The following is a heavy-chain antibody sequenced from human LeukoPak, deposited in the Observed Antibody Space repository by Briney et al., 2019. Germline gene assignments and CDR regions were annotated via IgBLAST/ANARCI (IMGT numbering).Heavy chain of an antibody. CDR3: ARYIVGTMNED. CDR2: IYHTGAT. D-gene: IGHD5-12*01. Sequence: SETLSLTCTVSGASIRNNYWTWIRQTPGKGLEWIGYIYHTGATSYNPSLKSRVSMSVDMSKEQFSVKLTSVTAADTAVCYCARYIVGTMNEDWGQGTLVTVSS. V-gene: IGHV4-59*08. CDR1: GASIRNNY. J-gene: IGHJ4*02.